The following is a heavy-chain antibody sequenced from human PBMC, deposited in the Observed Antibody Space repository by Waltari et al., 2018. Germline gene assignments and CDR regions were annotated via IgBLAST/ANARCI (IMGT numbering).Heavy chain of an antibody. CDR1: GYTFTGYG. J-gene: IGHJ3*02. CDR3: ARGGGDDAFDI. D-gene: IGHD2-21*01. V-gene: IGHV1-8*01. Sequence: QVQLVQSGAEVKKTEASVTVSCKASGYTFTGYGSDWVRQATGQELEWMGCMNPNSGNTRHAQKLQGRGTMTRNTSISTAYMVLSSLRSEDTAVYYCARGGGDDAFDIWRQGTMVTVSS. CDR2: MNPNSGNT.